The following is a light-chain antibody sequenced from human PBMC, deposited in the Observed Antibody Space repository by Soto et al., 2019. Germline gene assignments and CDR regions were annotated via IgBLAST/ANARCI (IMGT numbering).Light chain of an antibody. CDR1: TTDTGTHNL. J-gene: IGLJ3*02. V-gene: IGLV2-23*01. CDR3: CSYAGTRV. CDR2: EGS. Sequence: QSALTQPASVSGSPGQSITISCTGATTDTGTHNLVSWYQQHPGKAPKLILYEGSKRPSGISNRFSGSNSGNTASLAISGLQTEDEADYYCCSYAGTRVFGGGTKLTVL.